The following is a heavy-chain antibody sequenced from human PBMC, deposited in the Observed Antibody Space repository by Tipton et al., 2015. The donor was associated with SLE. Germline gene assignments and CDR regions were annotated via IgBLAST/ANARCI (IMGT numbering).Heavy chain of an antibody. CDR3: ARIDGAYDQFYLDY. CDR2: IYYNGNI. J-gene: IGHJ4*02. CDR1: GGSFNSGSHY. D-gene: IGHD4-17*01. V-gene: IGHV4-61*01. Sequence: TLSLTCTVSGGSFNSGSHYWSWVRQPPGKGLEWIGYIYYNGNIKYNPSLKSRVTMSVDTSKNQVSLNLTSLTAADAAVYYCARIDGAYDQFYLDYWGQGILVTVSS.